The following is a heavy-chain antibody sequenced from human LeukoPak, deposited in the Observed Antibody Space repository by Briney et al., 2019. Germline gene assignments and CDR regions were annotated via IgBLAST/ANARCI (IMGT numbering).Heavy chain of an antibody. J-gene: IGHJ4*02. CDR1: GGSISSSSYY. CDR3: ASQYSGYVSNYFDY. D-gene: IGHD5-12*01. V-gene: IGHV4-39*07. Sequence: SETLSLTCTVSGGSISSSSYYWGWIRQPPGKGLEWIGSIYYSGSTYYNPSLKSRVTISVDTSKNQFSLKLSSVTAADTAVYYCASQYSGYVSNYFDYWGQGTLVTVSS. CDR2: IYYSGST.